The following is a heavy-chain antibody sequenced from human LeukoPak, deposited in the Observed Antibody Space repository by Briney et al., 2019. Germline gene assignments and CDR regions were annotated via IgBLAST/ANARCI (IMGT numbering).Heavy chain of an antibody. Sequence: ASVKVSCKASGYTFTGYYMHWVRQAPGQGLEWMGWINPNSGGTNYAQKFQGRVTMTRDTSISTAYMELSSLRSEDTAVYYCAREPYDILTGYYKASFFDYWGQGTLVTVSS. D-gene: IGHD3-9*01. CDR3: AREPYDILTGYYKASFFDY. V-gene: IGHV1-2*02. CDR2: INPNSGGT. J-gene: IGHJ4*02. CDR1: GYTFTGYY.